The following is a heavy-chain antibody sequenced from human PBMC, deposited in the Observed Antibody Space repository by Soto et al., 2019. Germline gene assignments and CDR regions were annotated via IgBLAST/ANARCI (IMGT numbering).Heavy chain of an antibody. V-gene: IGHV1-69*06. CDR2: IIPIFGTA. J-gene: IGHJ5*02. CDR1: GGTFSSYA. CDR3: ATETYYYDSSGYRSFDP. D-gene: IGHD3-22*01. Sequence: ASVKVSCKASGGTFSSYAISWVRQAPGQGLEWMGGIIPIFGTANYAQKFQGRVTITADKSTSTAYMELSSLRSEDTAVYYCATETYYYDSSGYRSFDPWGPGPMSTFSS.